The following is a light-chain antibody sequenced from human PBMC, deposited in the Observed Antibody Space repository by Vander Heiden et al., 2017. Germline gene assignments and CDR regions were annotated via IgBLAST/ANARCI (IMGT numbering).Light chain of an antibody. Sequence: SYSLTQPPSVSVSPGQTARSTRPWAAFPKKYAYWYQQKPGQAPVLVIYKDSERPSGIPERVSGSSSGTTVTLTISGVQAEDEADYYCQSADSSGIYVVFGGGTKLTVL. V-gene: IGLV3-25*03. CDR3: QSADSSGIYVV. J-gene: IGLJ2*01. CDR1: AFPKKY. CDR2: KDS.